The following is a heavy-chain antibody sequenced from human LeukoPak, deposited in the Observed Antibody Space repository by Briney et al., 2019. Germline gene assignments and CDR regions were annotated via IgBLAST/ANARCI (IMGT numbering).Heavy chain of an antibody. CDR1: GFTFSNYW. CDR3: ARETFAATARGGDH. V-gene: IGHV3-7*01. J-gene: IGHJ4*02. D-gene: IGHD6-13*01. CDR2: IKQDGSET. Sequence: PGGSLRLSCAASGFTFSNYWVTWVGQAQRKGLEWVANIKQDGSETYYVDSVKGRFTISRDNAKNSLFLQMNSPRADDTAVYYCARETFAATARGGDHWGQGTLVTVSS.